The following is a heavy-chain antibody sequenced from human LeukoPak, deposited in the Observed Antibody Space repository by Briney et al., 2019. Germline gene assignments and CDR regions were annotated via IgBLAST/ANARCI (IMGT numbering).Heavy chain of an antibody. CDR1: GYTFTGYY. J-gene: IGHJ5*02. CDR2: INPNTDST. CDR3: ARIGRNLNWFDP. Sequence: ASVKVSCRASGYTFTGYYMRWVRQAPGQGLEWMGWINPNTDSTNYAQKFQGRVTMTRDTSISTAYMELSRLKSDDTAIYYCARIGRNLNWFDPWGQGTLVTVSS. V-gene: IGHV1-2*02.